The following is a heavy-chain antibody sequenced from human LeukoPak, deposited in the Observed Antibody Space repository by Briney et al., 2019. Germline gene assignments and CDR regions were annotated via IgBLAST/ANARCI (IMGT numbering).Heavy chain of an antibody. CDR2: IYPDDSET. CDR1: GYSFTNYW. V-gene: IGHV5-51*02. CDR3: ARLIREPSTTWFDP. J-gene: IGHJ5*02. D-gene: IGHD1-1*01. Sequence: GESLKISGKGSGYSFTNYWTAWVRQIPGKGMQWMGIIYPDDSETRYSPSFQGQVTISADKPTRTAYLQWSSLEASDSAMYYCARLIREPSTTWFDPWGQGTLVTVSS.